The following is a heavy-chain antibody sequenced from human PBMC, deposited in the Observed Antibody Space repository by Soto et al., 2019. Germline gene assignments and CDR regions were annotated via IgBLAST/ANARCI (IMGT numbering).Heavy chain of an antibody. CDR1: GFTFSSYG. D-gene: IGHD2-2*01. Sequence: GSLRLSCAASGFTFSSYGMHWVRQAPGKGLEWVAVIWYDGSNKYYADSVKGRFTISRDNSKNTLYLQMNSLRAEDTAVYYCARTRGPTSKYYFDYWGQGTLVTVSS. V-gene: IGHV3-33*01. CDR3: ARTRGPTSKYYFDY. J-gene: IGHJ4*02. CDR2: IWYDGSNK.